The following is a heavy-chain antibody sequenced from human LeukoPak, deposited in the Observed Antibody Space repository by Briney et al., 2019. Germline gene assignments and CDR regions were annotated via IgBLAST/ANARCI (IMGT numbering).Heavy chain of an antibody. Sequence: PGGSLRLSCAASGFTFSSYAMSWVRQAPGKGLEGVSAISGSGGSTYYADSVKGRFTISRDNSKNTLYLQMNSLRAEDTAVYYCAKDGSYYYYYGMDVWGQGTTVTVSS. CDR2: ISGSGGST. CDR1: GFTFSSYA. CDR3: AKDGSYYYYYGMDV. D-gene: IGHD1-26*01. J-gene: IGHJ6*02. V-gene: IGHV3-23*01.